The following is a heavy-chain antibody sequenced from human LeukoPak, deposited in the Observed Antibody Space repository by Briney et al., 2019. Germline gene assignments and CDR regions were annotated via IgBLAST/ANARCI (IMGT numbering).Heavy chain of an antibody. V-gene: IGHV3-23*01. CDR3: AKRKTEEYSRSTGAFDI. CDR1: GFTFSSYA. J-gene: IGHJ3*02. CDR2: ISGSGDTT. D-gene: IGHD6-6*01. Sequence: PGVSLRLSCAASGFTFSSYALSWVRQAPGKGLEWVSAISGSGDTTYYADSVKGRFTISRDNSKNTLYLQMNSLRAEDTAVYYCAKRKTEEYSRSTGAFDIWGQGTMVTVS.